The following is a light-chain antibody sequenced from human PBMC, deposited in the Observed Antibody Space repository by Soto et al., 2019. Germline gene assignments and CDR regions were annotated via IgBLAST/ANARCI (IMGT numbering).Light chain of an antibody. CDR1: QGVSSY. Sequence: EIVLTQSPATLSLSPGERATLSCRASQGVSSYLAWYQQKPGQAPRLLIYDASNRATGIPARFSGSGPGTDFTLTISSLEPEDFAVYYCQQRSNWRDTFGQGTRLEIK. CDR3: QQRSNWRDT. CDR2: DAS. V-gene: IGKV3D-11*01. J-gene: IGKJ5*01.